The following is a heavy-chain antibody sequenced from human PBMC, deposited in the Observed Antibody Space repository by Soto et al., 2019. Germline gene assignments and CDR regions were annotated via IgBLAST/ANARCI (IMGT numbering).Heavy chain of an antibody. D-gene: IGHD5-18*01. CDR2: IYSGGST. CDR3: ARSGYSYGPFDY. CDR1: GFTVSSTY. V-gene: IGHV3-53*01. Sequence: QPGGSLRLSCAASGFTVSSTYMSWVRQAPGKGLEWVSVIYSGGSTYYADSVKGRFTISRDNSKNTLYLQMNSLRAEDSAVYYCARSGYSYGPFDYWGQGTLVTVSS. J-gene: IGHJ4*02.